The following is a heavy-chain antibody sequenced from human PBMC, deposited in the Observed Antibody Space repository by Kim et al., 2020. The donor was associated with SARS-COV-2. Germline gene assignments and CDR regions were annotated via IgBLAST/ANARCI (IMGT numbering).Heavy chain of an antibody. V-gene: IGHV1-46*01. CDR3: AREIAVATGWFDP. D-gene: IGHD6-19*01. Sequence: DQRYQGRGTMTRDPSTSTVYMELSSLRSEDTAVYYCAREIAVATGWFDPWGQGTLVTVSS. J-gene: IGHJ5*02.